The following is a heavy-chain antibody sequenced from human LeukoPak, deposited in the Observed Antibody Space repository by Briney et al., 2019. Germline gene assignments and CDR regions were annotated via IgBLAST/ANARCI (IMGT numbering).Heavy chain of an antibody. CDR2: ISYIGST. Sequence: SSETLSLTCAVSADSFSSHYWTWIRQPPGKGLEWIGYISYIGSTNYNPSLKSRVTISIDTSKNQFSLKLTSVTAADTAVYYCARDLVTVTKGFDIWGQGTMVSVSS. D-gene: IGHD4-17*01. CDR1: ADSFSSHY. J-gene: IGHJ3*02. V-gene: IGHV4-59*11. CDR3: ARDLVTVTKGFDI.